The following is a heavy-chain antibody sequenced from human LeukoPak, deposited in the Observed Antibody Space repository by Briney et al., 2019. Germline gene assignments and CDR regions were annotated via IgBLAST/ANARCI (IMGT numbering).Heavy chain of an antibody. V-gene: IGHV1-2*02. CDR1: GYTFTGYY. J-gene: IGHJ4*02. CDR3: ARDGSYCSSTSCPFDY. CDR2: INPNSGGT. Sequence: ASVKVSCKASGYTFTGYYMHWVRRAPGQGLEWMGWINPNSGGTNYAQKFQGRVTMTRDTSISTAYMELSRLRSDDTAVYYCARDGSYCSSTSCPFDYWGRGTLVTVSS. D-gene: IGHD2-2*01.